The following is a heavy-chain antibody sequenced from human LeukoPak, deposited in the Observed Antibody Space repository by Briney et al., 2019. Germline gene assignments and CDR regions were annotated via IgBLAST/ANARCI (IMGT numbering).Heavy chain of an antibody. CDR3: AKNGQSGFSFDP. Sequence: SETLSLTCTVSGYSISSGYYWGWIRQPPGKGLEWIGSIYHSGSTYYNPSLKSRVTISVDTSKNQFSLKLSSVTAADTAVYYCAKNGQSGFSFDPWGQGTLVTVSS. J-gene: IGHJ5*02. D-gene: IGHD1-26*01. V-gene: IGHV4-38-2*02. CDR1: GYSISSGYY. CDR2: IYHSGST.